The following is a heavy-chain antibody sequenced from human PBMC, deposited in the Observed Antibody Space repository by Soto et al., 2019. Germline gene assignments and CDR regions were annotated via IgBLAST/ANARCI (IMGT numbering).Heavy chain of an antibody. CDR2: VVWNSGTI. D-gene: IGHD1-26*01. CDR1: GFTFDDYA. J-gene: IGHJ4*02. CDR3: AKGGGVSLPYHFDS. Sequence: EVQLVESGGGLVQPGRSLRLSCAASGFTFDDYAMHWVRQAPGKGLEWVSGVVWNSGTIGYAVSVKGRFTISRDNAKNSLYLQINSLRAEDTALYYCAKGGGVSLPYHFDSWGQGTLVTVSS. V-gene: IGHV3-9*01.